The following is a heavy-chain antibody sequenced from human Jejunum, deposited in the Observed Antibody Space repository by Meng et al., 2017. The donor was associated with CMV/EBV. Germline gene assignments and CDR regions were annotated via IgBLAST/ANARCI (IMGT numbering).Heavy chain of an antibody. V-gene: IGHV3-66*01. CDR2: IYGGGGT. Sequence: EVQLVESXXXXXQXXGXXRLSCAVSGFTVTSNFMSWVRQAPGKGLEWVSVIYGGGGTDYADSVKGRFTISRDNSKNTLYLQMNSLRVEDTAVYYCASPPPIGAALDYWGQGTLVTVSS. CDR3: ASPPPIGAALDY. D-gene: IGHD6-6*01. J-gene: IGHJ4*02. CDR1: GFTVTSNF.